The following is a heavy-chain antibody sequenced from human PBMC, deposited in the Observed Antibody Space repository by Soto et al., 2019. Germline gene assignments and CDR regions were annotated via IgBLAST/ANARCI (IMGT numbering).Heavy chain of an antibody. V-gene: IGHV3-30*18. J-gene: IGHJ4*02. CDR3: AKDKSRRWEYQLPPLH. CDR1: GFTFSSYG. CDR2: ISYDGSNK. Sequence: QVQLVESGGGVVQPGRSLRLSCAASGFTFSSYGMHWVRQAPGKGLEWVAVISYDGSNKYYADSVKGRFTISRANSKNTLYLQMNSLRAEDTAVYYCAKDKSRRWEYQLPPLHWGQGTLVTVSS. D-gene: IGHD2-2*01.